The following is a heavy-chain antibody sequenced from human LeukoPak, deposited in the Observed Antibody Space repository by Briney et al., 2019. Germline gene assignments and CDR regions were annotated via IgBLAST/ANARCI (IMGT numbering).Heavy chain of an antibody. CDR3: ARGPINSGSYFDY. V-gene: IGHV3-48*03. CDR2: ISSSGSTI. CDR1: GFTFSSYE. J-gene: IGHJ4*02. D-gene: IGHD1-26*01. Sequence: PGGSLRLSCAASGFTFSSYEMNWVRQAPGKGLEWVSYISSSGSTIYYADSVKGRFTISRDNSKNTLYLQMNSLRAEDTAVYYCARGPINSGSYFDYWGQGTLVTVSS.